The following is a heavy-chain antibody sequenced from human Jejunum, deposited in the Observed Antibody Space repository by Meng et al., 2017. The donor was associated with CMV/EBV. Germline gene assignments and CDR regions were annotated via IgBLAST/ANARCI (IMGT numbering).Heavy chain of an antibody. CDR1: GFGFSNVW. D-gene: IGHD2-2*01. Sequence: VQLWESGGGLVKPGESLRLSCEASGFGFSNVWMSWVRQAPEKGLEWVGHIRPKTEGETKFYAAPVKGRFTISRDNAKNSLYLQMDSLRVEDTAVYYCARWGPSCYADYWGQGTLVTVSS. J-gene: IGHJ4*02. CDR3: ARWGPSCYADY. V-gene: IGHV3-15*01. CDR2: IRPKTEGETK.